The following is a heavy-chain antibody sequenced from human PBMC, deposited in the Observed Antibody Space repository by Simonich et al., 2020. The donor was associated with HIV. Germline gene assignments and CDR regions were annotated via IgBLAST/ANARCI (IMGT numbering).Heavy chain of an antibody. Sequence: QLQLQESGPGLVKPSETLSLTCAVSGYSISSGYYWDWIRQPPGKGLEWVGSIYHIGTTYHHPSLKSRVTISIDTSQNQFSLKLSSVTAADTAVYYCARGGGDGYNYWGQGILVTVSS. CDR2: IYHIGTT. D-gene: IGHD3-16*01. J-gene: IGHJ4*02. V-gene: IGHV4-38-2*01. CDR3: ARGGGDGYNY. CDR1: GYSISSGYY.